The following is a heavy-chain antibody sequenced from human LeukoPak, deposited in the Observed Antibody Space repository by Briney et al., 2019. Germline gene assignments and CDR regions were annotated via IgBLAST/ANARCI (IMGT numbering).Heavy chain of an antibody. V-gene: IGHV3-43*02. D-gene: IGHD3-22*01. CDR3: AKDILAYYDSSGYYGGYYFDY. CDR2: ISGDGGST. Sequence: GGSLRLSCAASGFTFDDYAMHWVRQAPGKGLEWVSLISGDGGSTYYVDSVKGRFTISRDNSKNSLYLQMNSLRTEDTALYYCAKDILAYYDSSGYYGGYYFDYWGQGTLVTVSS. CDR1: GFTFDDYA. J-gene: IGHJ4*02.